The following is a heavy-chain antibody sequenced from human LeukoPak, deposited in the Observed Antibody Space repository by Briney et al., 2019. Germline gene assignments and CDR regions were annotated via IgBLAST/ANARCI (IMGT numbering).Heavy chain of an antibody. V-gene: IGHV3-53*01. J-gene: IGHJ4*02. CDR2: TYSGGST. D-gene: IGHD3-22*01. CDR3: AITYYYDSSGYEEDY. Sequence: GGSLRLSCAASGFTFSSKYMSWVRQAPGKGLEWVSLTYSGGSTFYSDSVKGGCTISRDNSKNTLYLQMNSLRAGDTAMYYCAITYYYDSSGYEEDYWGQGTLVTVSS. CDR1: GFTFSSKY.